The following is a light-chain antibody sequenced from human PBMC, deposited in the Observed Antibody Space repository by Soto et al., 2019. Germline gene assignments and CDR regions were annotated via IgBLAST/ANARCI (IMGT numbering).Light chain of an antibody. Sequence: DIQMTQFPSTLSASVGDRVTITCRASQSINNWLAWYQQKPGEAPKLLIFDAFSLESGVPFRFGGSGSGTDFTLTISCLQSEDTATYYCQQYDILPITFGGGTKVDIK. CDR3: QQYDILPIT. CDR2: DAF. CDR1: QSINNW. J-gene: IGKJ4*01. V-gene: IGKV1-5*01.